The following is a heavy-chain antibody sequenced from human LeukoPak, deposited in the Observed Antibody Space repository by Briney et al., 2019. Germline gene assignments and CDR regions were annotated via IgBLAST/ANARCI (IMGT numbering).Heavy chain of an antibody. J-gene: IGHJ3*02. CDR3: AIDSSGWSYDAFDI. D-gene: IGHD6-19*01. V-gene: IGHV4-31*03. CDR1: GGSISSGGYY. CDR2: IYYSGST. Sequence: SETLSLTCTVSGGSISSGGYYWSWIRQHPGKGLEWIVYIYYSGSTYYNPSLKSRVTISVDTSKNQFSLKLSSVTAADTAVYYCAIDSSGWSYDAFDIWGQGTMVTVSS.